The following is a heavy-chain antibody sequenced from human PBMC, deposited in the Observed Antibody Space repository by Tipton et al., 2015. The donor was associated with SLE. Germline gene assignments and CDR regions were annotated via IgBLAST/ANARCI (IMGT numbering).Heavy chain of an antibody. CDR1: GYTFTSYG. J-gene: IGHJ4*02. Sequence: QLVQSGAEVKKPGASVKVSCKASGYTFTSYGISWVRQAPGQGLECMGWISAYNGNTNYAQKLQGRVTMTTDTSTTTAYMELRGLRSDDTAVYYCARDNHPLVWGSYRPSSFDYWGQGTPVTVSS. V-gene: IGHV1-18*01. D-gene: IGHD3-16*02. CDR2: ISAYNGNT. CDR3: ARDNHPLVWGSYRPSSFDY.